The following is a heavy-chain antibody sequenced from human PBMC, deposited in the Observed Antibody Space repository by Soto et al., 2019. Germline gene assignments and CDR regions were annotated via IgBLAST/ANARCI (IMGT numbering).Heavy chain of an antibody. D-gene: IGHD2-2*01. CDR2: IKQDGSEK. CDR3: ARASSSTSGAIDY. V-gene: IGHV3-7*04. Sequence: EVQLVESGGGLVQPGGSLRLSCAASAFTFRNYWMSWVRQAPGKGLECGAKIKQDGSEKYYVDSVKGRFTISRDNAKNSVYLQMNSLTVEDTAMYYCARASSSTSGAIDYWGQGTLVTVSS. CDR1: AFTFRNYW. J-gene: IGHJ4*02.